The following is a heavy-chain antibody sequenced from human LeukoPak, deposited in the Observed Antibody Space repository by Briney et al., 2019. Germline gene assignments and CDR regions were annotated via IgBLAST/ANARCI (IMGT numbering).Heavy chain of an antibody. CDR3: ARGLAKGRFGTGGY. Sequence: SETLSLTCTVSGGSISSSSYYWGWIRQPPGKGLEWIGSIYYSGSTYYNPSLKSRVTISVDTSKNQFSLKLSSVTAADTAVYYCARGLAKGRFGTGGYWGQGTLVTVSS. CDR1: GGSISSSSYY. V-gene: IGHV4-39*01. CDR2: IYYSGST. D-gene: IGHD1-1*01. J-gene: IGHJ4*02.